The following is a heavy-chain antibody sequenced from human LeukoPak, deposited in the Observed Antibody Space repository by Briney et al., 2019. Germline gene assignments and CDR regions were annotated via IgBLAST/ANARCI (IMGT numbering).Heavy chain of an antibody. CDR2: IYTSGST. Sequence: SETLSLTCTVSGGSISSYYWSWIRQPAGKGLEWIGRIYTSGSTNYNPSLKSRVTMSVDTSKNQFSLKLSSVTAADTAVYYCAREGPVLRFLEWSANPHYYYCMDVWGKGTTVTVSS. J-gene: IGHJ6*03. CDR3: AREGPVLRFLEWSANPHYYYCMDV. D-gene: IGHD3-3*01. CDR1: GGSISSYY. V-gene: IGHV4-4*07.